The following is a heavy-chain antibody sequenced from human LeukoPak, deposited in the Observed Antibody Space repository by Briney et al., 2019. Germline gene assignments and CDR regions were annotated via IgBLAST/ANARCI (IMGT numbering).Heavy chain of an antibody. V-gene: IGHV4-34*01. CDR2: ITHSGST. D-gene: IGHD2-15*01. Sequence: SETLSLTCAVYGGSFSGYYWSWIRQPPGKGLEWIGEITHSGSTNYNPSLKSRVTISVDTSKNQFSLKLSSVTAADTAVYYCARRPALTVVVVAAAFDYWGQGTLVTDPS. CDR3: ARRPALTVVVVAAAFDY. CDR1: GGSFSGYY. J-gene: IGHJ4*02.